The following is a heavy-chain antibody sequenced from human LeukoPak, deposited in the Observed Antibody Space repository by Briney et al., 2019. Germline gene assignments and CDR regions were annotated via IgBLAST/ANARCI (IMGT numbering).Heavy chain of an antibody. V-gene: IGHV3-30*04. CDR3: ARVGYDYGGADY. Sequence: GGSLRLSCAASGFTFSSYAMHWVRQAPGKGLEWVAVISYDGGNKSYADSVKGRFTISRDDSKNTLFLQMKSLRPEDTAIYYCARVGYDYGGADYWGQGTLVTVSS. J-gene: IGHJ4*02. D-gene: IGHD5-12*01. CDR1: GFTFSSYA. CDR2: ISYDGGNK.